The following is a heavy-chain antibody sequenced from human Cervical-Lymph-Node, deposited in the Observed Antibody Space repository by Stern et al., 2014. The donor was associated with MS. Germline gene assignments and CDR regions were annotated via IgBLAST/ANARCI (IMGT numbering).Heavy chain of an antibody. V-gene: IGHV3-7*01. CDR2: IKRDGSEP. CDR1: GSTFSTSW. D-gene: IGHD6-19*01. CDR3: TRFLQSGWSDLFDS. Sequence: VQLVESGGGLVQPGGSQRLSCVASGSTFSTSWMSWVRQAPGKGLEWVANIKRDGSEPYYLDSVKGRFTITTDKAKSSLYLEMNSLRAEDTAVYYCTRFLQSGWSDLFDSWGRGTLVTVSS. J-gene: IGHJ5*01.